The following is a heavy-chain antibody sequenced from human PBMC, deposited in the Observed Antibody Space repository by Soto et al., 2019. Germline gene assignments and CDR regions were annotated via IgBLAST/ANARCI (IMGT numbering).Heavy chain of an antibody. V-gene: IGHV3-23*01. CDR1: GFPFSNYA. CDR2: ISGNTGHA. CDR3: ARAPTEYIWGSYLRYFEY. Sequence: EVQMLESGGGLVQPGGSLRLSCAASGFPFSNYAMTWVRQAPGKVLEWVSGISGNTGHAFYADSVEGRFTISRDNSKHTLYLQMDNLRAEDTAVYYCARAPTEYIWGSYLRYFEYWGRGTLVTVSS. J-gene: IGHJ4*02. D-gene: IGHD3-16*02.